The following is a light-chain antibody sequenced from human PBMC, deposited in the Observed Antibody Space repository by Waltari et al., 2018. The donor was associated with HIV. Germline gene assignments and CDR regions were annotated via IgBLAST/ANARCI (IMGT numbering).Light chain of an antibody. Sequence: QSALTQPASVSGSPGQSITISCTGTSSDVGGYNYVSWYQQHPGKAPKLMIYEVSNRPSGVSIRFSGSKSGNTASLTISGLQAEDEADYYCSSYRSSSTLEVFGTGTKVTVL. V-gene: IGLV2-14*01. CDR1: SSDVGGYNY. J-gene: IGLJ1*01. CDR3: SSYRSSSTLEV. CDR2: EVS.